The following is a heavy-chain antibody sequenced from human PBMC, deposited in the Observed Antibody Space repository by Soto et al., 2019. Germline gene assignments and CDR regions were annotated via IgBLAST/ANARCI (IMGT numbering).Heavy chain of an antibody. D-gene: IGHD5-12*01. V-gene: IGHV5-51*01. CDR2: IYPGDSET. J-gene: IGHJ4*02. CDR1: GYSFTTYW. Sequence: VQLVQSGAEVKKPGESLRMSCKGSGYSFTTYWIAWVRQMPDKGPEWMGIIYPGDSETRYNPSFKGQVTISADKSVSTAYLQWSSVKASDTGIYYCAKAREGGYGGYDAPLDYWGQGTPVTVSS. CDR3: AKAREGGYGGYDAPLDY.